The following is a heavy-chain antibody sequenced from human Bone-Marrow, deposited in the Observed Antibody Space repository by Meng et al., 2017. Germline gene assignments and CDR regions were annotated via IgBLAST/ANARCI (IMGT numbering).Heavy chain of an antibody. J-gene: IGHJ5*02. Sequence: GESLKISCAASGFTFSSYWMSWVRQAPGKGLVWVSRINSDGSSTSYADSVKGRFTISRDNAKNTLYLQMNSLRAEDTAVYYCARDLNPFPWSPDRYNWFDPWGQGTLVTVSS. CDR3: ARDLNPFPWSPDRYNWFDP. D-gene: IGHD1-14*01. V-gene: IGHV3-74*01. CDR1: GFTFSSYW. CDR2: INSDGSST.